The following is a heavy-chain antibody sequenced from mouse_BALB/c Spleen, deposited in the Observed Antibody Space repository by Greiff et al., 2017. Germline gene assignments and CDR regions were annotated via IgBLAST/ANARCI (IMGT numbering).Heavy chain of an antibody. CDR1: GFSLTSYG. CDR2: IWSGGST. V-gene: IGHV2-2*02. CDR3: ARKGPAAYSYAMDY. Sequence: QVQLQQSGPGLVQPSQSLSITCTVSGFSLTSYGVHWVRQSPGKGLVWLGVIWSGGSTDYNAAFISRLSISKDNSKSQVFFKMNSLQANDTAIYYCARKGPAAYSYAMDYWGQGTSVTVSS. J-gene: IGHJ4*01.